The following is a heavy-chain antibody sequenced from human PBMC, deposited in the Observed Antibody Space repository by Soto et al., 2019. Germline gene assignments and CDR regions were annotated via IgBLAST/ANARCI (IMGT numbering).Heavy chain of an antibody. Sequence: GESLKISCAASGFTFSSYAMSWVRQAPGKGLEWVSGISGRGGSTYYADSVKGRFTISRDNSKNTLYLQMNSLRAEDTAVYYCAKGPLYGDYVSGWGQGTLVTVSS. CDR1: GFTFSSYA. V-gene: IGHV3-23*01. CDR2: ISGRGGST. J-gene: IGHJ4*02. D-gene: IGHD4-17*01. CDR3: AKGPLYGDYVSG.